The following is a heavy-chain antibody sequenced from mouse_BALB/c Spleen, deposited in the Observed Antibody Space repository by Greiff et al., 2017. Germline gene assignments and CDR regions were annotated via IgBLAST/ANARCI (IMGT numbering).Heavy chain of an antibody. V-gene: IGHV1-4*02. CDR3: ARSVGRAMDY. Sequence: QVQLQQSAAELARPGASVKMSCKASGYTFTSYTMHWVKQRPGQGLEWIGYINPSSGYTEYNQKFKDKTTLTADKSSSTAYMQLSSLTSEDSAVYYCARSVGRAMDYWGQGTSVTVSS. D-gene: IGHD4-1*01. J-gene: IGHJ4*01. CDR2: INPSSGYT. CDR1: GYTFTSYT.